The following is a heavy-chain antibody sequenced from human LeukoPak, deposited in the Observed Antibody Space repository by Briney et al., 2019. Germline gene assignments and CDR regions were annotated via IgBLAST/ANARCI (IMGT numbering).Heavy chain of an antibody. CDR3: ATGSGYYYDH. J-gene: IGHJ4*02. CDR1: GFIFSSYG. D-gene: IGHD3-22*01. CDR2: AYHDEWPCNSK. Sequence: SGGSLRLSCAASGFIFSSYGMHWVRQAPGKGLEWVAVAYHDEWPCNSKYYVDSVKGRFTVSRDNSKNTLYLQMSSLRAEDTAVYYCATGSGYYYDHWGQGTLVTVSS. V-gene: IGHV3-33*01.